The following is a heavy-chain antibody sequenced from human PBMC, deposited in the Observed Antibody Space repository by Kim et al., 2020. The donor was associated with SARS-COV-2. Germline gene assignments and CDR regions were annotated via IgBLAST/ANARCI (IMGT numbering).Heavy chain of an antibody. D-gene: IGHD6-19*01. CDR3: AREAALIAVPKKNFDY. V-gene: IGHV1-46*01. CDR2: INPSGVFT. J-gene: IGHJ4*02. CDR1: GFTFTNYF. Sequence: ASVKVSCKASGFTFTNYFMHWVRQAPGQGLEWMGTINPSGVFTLFTQKYQGRVIITKDTSTSTGYMEVSSLRSEDTAVYYCAREAALIAVPKKNFDYWGQGTLVTVSS.